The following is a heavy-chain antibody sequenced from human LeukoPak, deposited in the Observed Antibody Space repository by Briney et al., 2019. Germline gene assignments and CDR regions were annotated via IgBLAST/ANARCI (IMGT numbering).Heavy chain of an antibody. D-gene: IGHD4-17*01. J-gene: IGHJ4*02. Sequence: SETLSPTCTVSGSSISGVYYWGWIRQPPGMGLEWIGSIYHSGSTNYNPSFKSRVTISADTSKSQFSLKLSSVTAADTAIYYCVTGATVTTLYYFDYWGQGTLVTVSS. CDR1: GSSISGVYY. CDR2: IYHSGST. V-gene: IGHV4-38-2*02. CDR3: VTGATVTTLYYFDY.